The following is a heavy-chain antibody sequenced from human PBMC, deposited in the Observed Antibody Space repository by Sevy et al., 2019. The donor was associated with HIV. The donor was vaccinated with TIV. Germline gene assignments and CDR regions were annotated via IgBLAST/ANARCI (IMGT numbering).Heavy chain of an antibody. V-gene: IGHV3-48*03. CDR1: GFTFSSYE. J-gene: IGHJ4*02. Sequence: GGSLRLSCAASGFTFSSYEMNWVRQAPGKGLEWVSYISSSGSTIYYADSVKGRFTISRDNAENSLYLQMNSLRAEDTAVYYCARGGVATINFWGQGTLVTVSS. CDR2: ISSSGSTI. D-gene: IGHD5-12*01. CDR3: ARGGVATINF.